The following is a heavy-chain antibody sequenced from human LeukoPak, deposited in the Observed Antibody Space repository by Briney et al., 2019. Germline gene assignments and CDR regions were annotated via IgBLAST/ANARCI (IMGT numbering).Heavy chain of an antibody. CDR3: ARRNTAMATSNFDY. CDR2: IYHSGST. Sequence: SETLSLTCAVSGYSISSGYYWGWIRQPPGKGLEWIGSIYHSGSTYYNPSLKSRVTISVDTSKNQFSLKLSSVTAADTAVYYCARRNTAMATSNFDYWGQGTLVTVSS. V-gene: IGHV4-38-2*01. CDR1: GYSISSGYY. D-gene: IGHD5-18*01. J-gene: IGHJ4*02.